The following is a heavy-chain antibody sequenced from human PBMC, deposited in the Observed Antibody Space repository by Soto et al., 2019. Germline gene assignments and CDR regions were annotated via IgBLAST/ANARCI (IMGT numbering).Heavy chain of an antibody. CDR3: ARGFPIKDFDY. CDR2: INHSGST. J-gene: IGHJ4*02. CDR1: GGSFSGYY. V-gene: IGHV4-34*01. Sequence: PSETLSLTCAVYGGSFSGYYWSWIRQPPGKGLEWIGEINHSGSTNYNPSLKSRVTISVDTSKNQFSLKLSSVTAADTTVYYCARGFPIKDFDYWGQGTLVTVSS.